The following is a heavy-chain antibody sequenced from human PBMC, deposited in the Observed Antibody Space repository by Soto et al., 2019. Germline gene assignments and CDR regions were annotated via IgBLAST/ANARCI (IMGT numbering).Heavy chain of an antibody. Sequence: GGSLRLSCAASGFTFSSYAVSWVRQAPGKGLEWVSAISGSGGSTYYADSVKGRFTISRDNSKNTLYLQMNSLRAEDTAVYYCARHPGAAGPYYYYGMDVWGQGTTVTVSS. V-gene: IGHV3-23*01. CDR1: GFTFSSYA. D-gene: IGHD6-13*01. J-gene: IGHJ6*02. CDR3: ARHPGAAGPYYYYGMDV. CDR2: ISGSGGST.